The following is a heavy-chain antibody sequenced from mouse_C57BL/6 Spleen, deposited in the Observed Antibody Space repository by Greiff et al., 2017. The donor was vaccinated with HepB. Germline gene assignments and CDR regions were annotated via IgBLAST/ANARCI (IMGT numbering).Heavy chain of an antibody. CDR2: IDPETGGT. D-gene: IGHD6-1*02. CDR1: GYTFTDYE. V-gene: IGHV1-15*01. CDR3: TRRELTFLWDY. Sequence: VKLQESGAELVRPGASVTLSCKASGYTFTDYEMHWVKQTPVHGLEWIGAIDPETGGTAYNQKFKGKAILTADKSSSTAYMELRSLTSEDSAVYYCTRRELTFLWDYWGQGTSVTVSS. J-gene: IGHJ4*01.